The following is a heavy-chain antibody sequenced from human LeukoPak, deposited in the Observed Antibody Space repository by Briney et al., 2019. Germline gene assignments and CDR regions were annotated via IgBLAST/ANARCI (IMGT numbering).Heavy chain of an antibody. Sequence: SETLSLTCAVYGGSFSGYYWSWIRQPSGKGLEWIGEINHSGSTNYNPSLKSRVTISVDTSKNQFSLKLSSVTAADTAVYYCARDAYTATGYYPYWGQGTLVTVSS. CDR1: GGSFSGYY. CDR2: INHSGST. D-gene: IGHD3-9*01. V-gene: IGHV4-34*01. CDR3: ARDAYTATGYYPY. J-gene: IGHJ4*02.